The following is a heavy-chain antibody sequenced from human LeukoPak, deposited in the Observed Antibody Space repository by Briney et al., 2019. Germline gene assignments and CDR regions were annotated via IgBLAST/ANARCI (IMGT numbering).Heavy chain of an antibody. D-gene: IGHD6-13*01. CDR3: ARGEAAAGGDAFDI. J-gene: IGHJ3*02. CDR2: INHSGST. V-gene: IGHV4-34*01. Sequence: PSETLSLTCAVYGGSFSGYYWSWIRQPPGKGLEWIGEINHSGSTNYNPSLKSRVTISVDTSKNQFSLKLSSVTAADTAVYYCARGEAAAGGDAFDIWGQGTMVTVSS. CDR1: GGSFSGYY.